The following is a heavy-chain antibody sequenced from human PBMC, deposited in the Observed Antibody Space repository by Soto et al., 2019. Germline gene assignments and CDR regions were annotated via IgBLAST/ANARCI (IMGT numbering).Heavy chain of an antibody. CDR3: ARTPLGYCSGGSCLPYYYYYGMDV. CDR1: GFSLSTSGMC. D-gene: IGHD2-15*01. J-gene: IGHJ6*02. V-gene: IGHV2-70*01. Sequence: TLTLTCTFSGFSLSTSGMCVSWIRQPPGKALEWLALIDWDDDKYYSTSLKTRLTISKDTSKNQVVLTMTNMDPVDTATYYCARTPLGYCSGGSCLPYYYYYGMDVWGQGTTVTVSS. CDR2: IDWDDDK.